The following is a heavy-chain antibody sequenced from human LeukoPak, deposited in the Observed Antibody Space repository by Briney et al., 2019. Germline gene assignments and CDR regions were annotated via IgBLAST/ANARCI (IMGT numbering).Heavy chain of an antibody. CDR2: INHSGST. CDR1: GGSFSGYY. J-gene: IGHJ4*02. V-gene: IGHV4-34*01. Sequence: PSETLSLTCAVYGGSFSGYYWSWIRQPPGKGLEWIGEINHSGSTNYNPSLKSRVTISVDTSKNQFSLKLSSVTAADTAVYYCARAHRAFDYWGQGTLVTVSS. CDR3: ARAHRAFDY.